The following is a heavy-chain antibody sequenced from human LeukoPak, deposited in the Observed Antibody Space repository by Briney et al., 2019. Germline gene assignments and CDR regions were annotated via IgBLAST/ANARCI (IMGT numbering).Heavy chain of an antibody. CDR2: IYHSGST. Sequence: PSETLSLTCAVYGGSFSGYYWSWIRQPPGKGLEWIGYIYHSGSTYYNPSLKSRVTISVDRSKNQFSLKLSSVTAADTAVYYCARATGDIDNWFDPWSQGTLVTVHS. J-gene: IGHJ5*02. V-gene: IGHV4-34*01. CDR3: ARATGDIDNWFDP. CDR1: GGSFSGYY. D-gene: IGHD3-10*01.